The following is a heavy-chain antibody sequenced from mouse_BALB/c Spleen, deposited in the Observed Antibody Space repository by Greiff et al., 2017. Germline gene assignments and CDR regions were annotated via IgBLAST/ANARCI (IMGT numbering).Heavy chain of an antibody. CDR1: GFSLTSYG. Sequence: QVQLQQSGPGLVQPSQSLSITCTASGFSLTSYGVHWVRQSPGKGLEWLGVIWSGGSTDYNAAFISRLSISKDNSKSQVFFKMSSLQANDTAIYYCARKGDGNYFDYWGQGTTLTVSS. CDR3: ARKGDGNYFDY. CDR2: IWSGGST. V-gene: IGHV2-2*02. D-gene: IGHD2-1*01. J-gene: IGHJ2*01.